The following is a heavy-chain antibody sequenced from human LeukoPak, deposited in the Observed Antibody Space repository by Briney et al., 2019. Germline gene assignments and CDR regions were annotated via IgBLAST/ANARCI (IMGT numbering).Heavy chain of an antibody. D-gene: IGHD5-24*01. CDR2: IYTSGST. J-gene: IGHJ4*02. V-gene: IGHV4-61*02. CDR1: GGSISSSGYY. Sequence: PSETLSLTCTVSGGSISSSGYYWGWIRQPAGKGLEWIGRIYTSGSTNYNPSLRSRVTMSVDTSKNQFSLKLSSVTAADTAVYYCARDGYNYYFDYWGQGTLVTVSS. CDR3: ARDGYNYYFDY.